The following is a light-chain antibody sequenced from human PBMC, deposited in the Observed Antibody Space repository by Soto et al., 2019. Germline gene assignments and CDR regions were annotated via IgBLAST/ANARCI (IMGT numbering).Light chain of an antibody. CDR3: SSYAGINNLGV. V-gene: IGLV2-8*01. CDR2: EVN. CDR1: SSDVGGYKY. J-gene: IGLJ1*01. Sequence: QSALTQPPSASGSPGQSVTISSTGTSSDVGGYKYVSWYQQHPGKAPKLMIFEVNKRPSGVPDRFSGSKSGNTASLTVSGLQAEDEADYYCSSYAGINNLGVFGTGTKLPVL.